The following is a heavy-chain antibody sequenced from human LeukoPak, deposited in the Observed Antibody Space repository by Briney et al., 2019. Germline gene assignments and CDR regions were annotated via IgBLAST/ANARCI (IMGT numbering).Heavy chain of an antibody. V-gene: IGHV1-2*02. J-gene: IGHJ5*02. CDR3: ARADRLHGGPYLIGP. CDR2: INPNSGGT. CDR1: GYSFTDYY. D-gene: IGHD2-21*01. Sequence: ASVKVSCKTSGYSFTDYYMHWVRQAPGQGLEWMGWINPNSGGTSSAQKSQGRVTMTRDTSITTVYMEVSWLTSDDTAIYYCARADRLHGGPYLIGPWGQGTLVTFSS.